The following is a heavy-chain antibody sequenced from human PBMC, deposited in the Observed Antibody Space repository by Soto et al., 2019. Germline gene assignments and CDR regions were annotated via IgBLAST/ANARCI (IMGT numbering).Heavy chain of an antibody. J-gene: IGHJ4*02. V-gene: IGHV3-49*03. CDR1: GFTFGDYA. CDR2: IRSKAYGGTT. Sequence: PGGSLRLSCTASGFTFGDYAMSWFRQAPGKGLEWVGFIRSKAYGGTTEYAASVKGRFTISRDDSKSIAYLQMNSLKTEDTAVYYCTLYCSSTSCSYDYWGQGTLVTVSS. D-gene: IGHD2-2*01. CDR3: TLYCSSTSCSYDY.